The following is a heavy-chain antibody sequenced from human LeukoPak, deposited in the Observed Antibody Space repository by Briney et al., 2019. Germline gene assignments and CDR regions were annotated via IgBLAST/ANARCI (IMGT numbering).Heavy chain of an antibody. CDR3: ARDAVDCSTTSCYLTYYYYGMDV. D-gene: IGHD2-2*01. V-gene: IGHV3-33*08. J-gene: IGHJ6*02. CDR2: IWYDGSNK. CDR1: GFTFNNAW. Sequence: AGGSLRLSCAASGFTFNNAWMNWVRQAPGKGLEWVAVIWYDGSNKYYADSVEGRFTISRDNSQNTLFLQMNSLRAEDTAVYYCARDAVDCSTTSCYLTYYYYGMDVWGQGTTVTVS.